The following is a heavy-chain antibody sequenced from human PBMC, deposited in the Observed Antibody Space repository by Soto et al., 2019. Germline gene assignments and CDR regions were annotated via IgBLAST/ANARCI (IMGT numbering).Heavy chain of an antibody. J-gene: IGHJ3*02. CDR2: INPNSGGT. V-gene: IGHV1-2*04. D-gene: IGHD2-2*01. CDR1: GYTFTGYY. CDR3: ARDLSVRSRYCSSTSCPRSAFDI. Sequence: ASVKVSCKASGYTFTGYYMHWVRQAPGQGLEWMGWINPNSGGTNYAEKFQGWVTMTRDTSISTAYMELSRLRSDDTAVYYCARDLSVRSRYCSSTSCPRSAFDIWGQGTMVTVS.